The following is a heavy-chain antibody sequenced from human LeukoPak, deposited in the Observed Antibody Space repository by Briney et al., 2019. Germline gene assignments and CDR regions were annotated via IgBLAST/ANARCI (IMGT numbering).Heavy chain of an antibody. D-gene: IGHD2/OR15-2a*01. CDR2: ISAYNGNT. J-gene: IGHJ3*02. V-gene: IGHV1-18*01. CDR3: AILLGDAFDI. CDR1: DYTFTSHG. Sequence: GASVKVSCKGSDYTFTSHGISWVRQAPGQGLEWMGWISAYNGNTNYAQKLQGRVTMTTDTSTSTAYMELRSLRSDDTAVYYCAILLGDAFDIWGQGTMVTVSS.